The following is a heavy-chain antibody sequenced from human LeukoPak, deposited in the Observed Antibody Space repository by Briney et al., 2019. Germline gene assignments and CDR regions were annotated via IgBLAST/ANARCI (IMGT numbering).Heavy chain of an antibody. CDR3: AQQTITMVRGVIGAAFDI. CDR2: IYWDDDK. V-gene: IGHV2-5*08. Sequence: TLSLTCTVSGGSISSYYWSWIRQPPGKGLEWLALIYWDDDKRYSPSLKSRLTITKDTSKNQVVLTMTNMDPVDTATYYCAQQTITMVRGVIGAAFDIWGQGTMVTVSS. CDR1: GGSISSYY. J-gene: IGHJ3*02. D-gene: IGHD3-10*01.